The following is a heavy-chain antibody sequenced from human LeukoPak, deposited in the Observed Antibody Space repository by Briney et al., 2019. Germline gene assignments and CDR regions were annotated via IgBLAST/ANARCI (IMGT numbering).Heavy chain of an antibody. V-gene: IGHV1-2*04. CDR3: ARDGGTTGTDNWFDP. D-gene: IGHD1-1*01. Sequence: ASVKVSCKASGYTFTGYYMHWVRQAPGQGLEWMGWINPNSGGTNYAQKFQGWVTMNRDTSISTAYMELSRLRSDDTAVYYCARDGGTTGTDNWFDPWGQGTLVTVSS. J-gene: IGHJ5*02. CDR2: INPNSGGT. CDR1: GYTFTGYY.